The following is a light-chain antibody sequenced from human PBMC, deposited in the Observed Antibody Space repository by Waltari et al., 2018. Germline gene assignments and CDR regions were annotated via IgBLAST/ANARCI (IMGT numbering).Light chain of an antibody. CDR2: QDH. CDR3: QAWDSRTAV. J-gene: IGLJ2*01. V-gene: IGLV3-1*01. CDR1: NLGTKD. Sequence: SYELAHPPSSSVSAGQTATITSSGDNLGTKDISWYQQKPGPSPILVIFQDHTRPSGIPDRFSGSNSGNTATLTISGTQTMDEADYYCQAWDSRTAVFGGGTRLTVL.